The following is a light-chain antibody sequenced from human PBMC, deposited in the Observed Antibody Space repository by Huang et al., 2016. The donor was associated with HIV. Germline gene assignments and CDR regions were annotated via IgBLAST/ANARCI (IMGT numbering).Light chain of an antibody. V-gene: IGKV3-15*01. CDR1: QSVNNK. Sequence: EVVMTQSPVTLSVSPGERATLSCRASQSVNNKLAWFQPKPGQATRLRIHDASIRATGIPDRFSGSGSGTEFTLTISSLQSEDFAVYYCQQYNNWPPWTFGQGTKVEIK. CDR2: DAS. J-gene: IGKJ1*01. CDR3: QQYNNWPPWT.